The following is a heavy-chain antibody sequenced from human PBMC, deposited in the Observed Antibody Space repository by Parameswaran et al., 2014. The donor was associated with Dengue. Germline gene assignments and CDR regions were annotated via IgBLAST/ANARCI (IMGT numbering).Heavy chain of an antibody. D-gene: IGHD5-24*01. V-gene: IGHV4-59*01. Sequence: RWIRQPPGKGLEWIGYIYYSGSTNYNPSLKSRVTISVDTSKNQFSLKLSSVTAADTAVYYCARASYYNYDPWFDPWGQGTLVTVSS. CDR2: IYYSGST. CDR3: ARASYYNYDPWFDP. J-gene: IGHJ5*02.